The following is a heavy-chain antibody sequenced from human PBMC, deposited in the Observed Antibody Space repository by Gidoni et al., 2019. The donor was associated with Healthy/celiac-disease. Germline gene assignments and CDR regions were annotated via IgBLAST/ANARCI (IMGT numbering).Heavy chain of an antibody. CDR1: GFSLSNARMG. V-gene: IGHV2-26*01. CDR3: ARILAVAGQYYYYYYMDV. Sequence: QVTLKESGPVLVKPTETLTLTCTVSGFSLSNARMGVSWIRQPPGKALEWLAHIFSNDEKSYSTSLKSRLTISKDTSKSQVVLTMTNMDPVDTATYYCARILAVAGQYYYYYYMDVWGKGTTVTVSS. D-gene: IGHD6-19*01. CDR2: IFSNDEK. J-gene: IGHJ6*03.